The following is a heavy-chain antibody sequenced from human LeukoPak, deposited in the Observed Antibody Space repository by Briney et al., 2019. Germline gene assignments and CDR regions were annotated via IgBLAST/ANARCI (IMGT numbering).Heavy chain of an antibody. J-gene: IGHJ5*01. V-gene: IGHV4-59*08. Sequence: SETLSLTCTVSGDSITSYYWTWIRQPPGKALEWIGYIYYSGSTNYSPSLKSRVIISLDKSKTQFFLKLSSVAAADTAVYYCARLSNYGILTGNSWFDSWGQGTLVTVSS. D-gene: IGHD3-9*01. CDR1: GDSITSYY. CDR2: IYYSGST. CDR3: ARLSNYGILTGNSWFDS.